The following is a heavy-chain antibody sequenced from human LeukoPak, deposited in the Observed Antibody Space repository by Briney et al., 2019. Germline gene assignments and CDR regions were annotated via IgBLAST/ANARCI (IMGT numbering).Heavy chain of an antibody. CDR2: IKPDGSDK. CDR1: GFTFSTYW. CDR3: AREGFPPGVLH. V-gene: IGHV3-7*01. J-gene: IGHJ1*01. Sequence: GGSLRLSCEASGFTFSTYWMSWVRQAPGKGPECVANIKPDGSDKYYVDSMKGRFTISRDNAKNSLYLQMNNLRAEDTAVYYCAREGFPPGVLHWGQGTLVTVSS. D-gene: IGHD2-2*01.